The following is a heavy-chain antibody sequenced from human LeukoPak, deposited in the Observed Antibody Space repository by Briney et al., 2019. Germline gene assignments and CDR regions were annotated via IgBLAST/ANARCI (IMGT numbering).Heavy chain of an antibody. CDR1: GYTFTTYY. J-gene: IGHJ4*02. Sequence: ASVKVSCKASGYTFTTYYMHWVRQAPGQGLEWMGIINPSSGSTSYAQKFQGRVTMTRDTSTSTAYMELSSLRSEDTAIYYCARVLGAHRYGSIDHWGQGTLVTVSS. V-gene: IGHV1-46*01. CDR2: INPSSGST. D-gene: IGHD5-18*01. CDR3: ARVLGAHRYGSIDH.